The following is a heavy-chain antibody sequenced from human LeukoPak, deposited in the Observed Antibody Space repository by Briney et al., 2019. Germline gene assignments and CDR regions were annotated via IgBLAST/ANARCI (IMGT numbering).Heavy chain of an antibody. J-gene: IGHJ6*03. CDR2: IYRSGST. Sequence: PSETLSLTCTVSGYSISSGYHWVWIRQPPGKGLEWIGSIYRSGSTNYNPSLKSRVTISVDTSQNQFSLKVNSVTAADTAVYYCARGDCSSTICYSPMDVWGKGTTVTVSS. V-gene: IGHV4-38-2*02. CDR3: ARGDCSSTICYSPMDV. CDR1: GYSISSGYH. D-gene: IGHD2-2*01.